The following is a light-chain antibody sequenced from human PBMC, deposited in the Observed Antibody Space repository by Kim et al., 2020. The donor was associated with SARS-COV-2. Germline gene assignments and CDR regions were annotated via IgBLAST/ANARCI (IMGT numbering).Light chain of an antibody. CDR1: SSNIGSNT. J-gene: IGLJ3*02. CDR3: AAWDDSLNGWV. CDR2: TNS. V-gene: IGLV1-44*01. Sequence: GQWVTISCSGSSSNIGSNTVNWYRQLPGTAPKLITYTNSQRPSGVPDRFSGSKSGTSASLAISGLQSEDEADYFCAAWDDSLNGWVFGGGTQLTVL.